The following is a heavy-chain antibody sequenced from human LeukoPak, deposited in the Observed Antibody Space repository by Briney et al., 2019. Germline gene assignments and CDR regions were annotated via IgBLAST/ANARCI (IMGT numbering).Heavy chain of an antibody. CDR3: ARGSSGGDY. CDR1: GFTFSSYV. D-gene: IGHD2-15*01. J-gene: IGHJ4*02. CDR2: ISYDGSNE. V-gene: IGHV3-30*04. Sequence: GGSLRLSCAASGFTFSSYVMHWVRQAPGKGLEWVAIISYDGSNEYYADSVKGRFTISRDNSKNTLYLQMNSLRAEDTAVYYCARGSSGGDYWGQGTLVTVSS.